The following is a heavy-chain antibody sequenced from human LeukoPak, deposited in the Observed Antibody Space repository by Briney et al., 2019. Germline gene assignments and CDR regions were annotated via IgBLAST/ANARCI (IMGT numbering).Heavy chain of an antibody. V-gene: IGHV4-39*07. D-gene: IGHD1-26*01. Sequence: SETLSLTCTVSGGSISSSSYYWGWIRQPPGKGLEWIGSIYYSGSTYYNPSLKSRVTISVDTSKNQFSLKLSSVTAADTAVYYCARDLVGATRWFDPWGQGTLVTVSS. CDR1: GGSISSSSYY. CDR3: ARDLVGATRWFDP. J-gene: IGHJ5*02. CDR2: IYYSGST.